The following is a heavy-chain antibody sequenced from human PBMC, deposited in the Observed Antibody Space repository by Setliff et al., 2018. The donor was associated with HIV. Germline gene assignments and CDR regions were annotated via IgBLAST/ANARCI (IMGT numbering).Heavy chain of an antibody. Sequence: SETLSLTCAVSGYTISSGYYWGWIRQPPGKGLEWIGSIYHSGSTYYNPSLKSRVTISVDTSKNQFSLKLSSVTAADTAVYYCARQYNRQYGMDVWGQGTTVTVSS. CDR2: IYHSGST. CDR3: ARQYNRQYGMDV. J-gene: IGHJ6*02. CDR1: GYTISSGYY. D-gene: IGHD1-20*01. V-gene: IGHV4-38-2*01.